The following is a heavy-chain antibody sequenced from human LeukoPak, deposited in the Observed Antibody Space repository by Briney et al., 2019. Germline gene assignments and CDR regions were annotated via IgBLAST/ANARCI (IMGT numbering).Heavy chain of an antibody. CDR1: GGSFSGYY. CDR2: INHSGST. Sequence: PSETLSLTCAVYGGSFSGYYWSWIRQPPGKGLEWIGGINHSGSTNYNPSLKSRVTISVDTSKNQFSLKLSSVTAADTAVYYCARHFSSWYQNWFDPWGQGTLVTVSS. D-gene: IGHD6-13*01. J-gene: IGHJ5*02. V-gene: IGHV4-34*01. CDR3: ARHFSSWYQNWFDP.